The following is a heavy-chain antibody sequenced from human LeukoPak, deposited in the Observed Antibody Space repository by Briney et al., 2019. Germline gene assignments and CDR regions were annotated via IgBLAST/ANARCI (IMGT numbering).Heavy chain of an antibody. D-gene: IGHD4-17*01. J-gene: IGHJ4*02. CDR2: ISYDGSNK. Sequence: GGSLRLSCAASGFTFSSYAMHWVRQAPGKGLEWVAVISYDGSNKYYADSVKGRFTISRDNSKNTLYLQMNSLRAEDTAVYYCARDAYGDYFFVYIDYWGQGTLVTVSS. V-gene: IGHV3-30-3*01. CDR1: GFTFSSYA. CDR3: ARDAYGDYFFVYIDY.